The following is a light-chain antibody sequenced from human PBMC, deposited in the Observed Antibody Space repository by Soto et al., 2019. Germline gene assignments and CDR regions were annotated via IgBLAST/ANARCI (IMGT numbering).Light chain of an antibody. J-gene: IGKJ5*01. V-gene: IGKV3-20*01. Sequence: EIVLTQSPGTLSLSPGERATLSCRASQSVSSSYLAWYQQKPGQAPRLLIYGASSRATGIPDRFSGSGSGTDFTLTISRLELEDFAVYYCQQYGSSPVITFGQGTRLEIK. CDR2: GAS. CDR1: QSVSSSY. CDR3: QQYGSSPVIT.